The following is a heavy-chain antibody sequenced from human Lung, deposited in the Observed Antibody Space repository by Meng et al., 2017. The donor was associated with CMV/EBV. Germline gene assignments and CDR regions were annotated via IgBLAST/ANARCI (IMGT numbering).Heavy chain of an antibody. J-gene: IGHJ6*02. V-gene: IGHV5-51*01. Sequence: KVSXKGSGYSFTSYWIGWVRQMPGKGLEWMGIIYPGDSDTRYSPSFQGQVTISADKSISTAYLQWSSLKASDTAMYYCARQVVPAAKANYYYYYGMDVWGQGXTVTVSS. CDR1: GYSFTSYW. CDR2: IYPGDSDT. D-gene: IGHD2-2*01. CDR3: ARQVVPAAKANYYYYYGMDV.